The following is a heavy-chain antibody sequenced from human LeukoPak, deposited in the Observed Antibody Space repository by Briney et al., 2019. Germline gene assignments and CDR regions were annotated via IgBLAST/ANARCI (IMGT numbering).Heavy chain of an antibody. V-gene: IGHV3-30*03. J-gene: IGHJ4*02. CDR1: GFIFSTYG. CDR3: ARETYTSGWYFDY. D-gene: IGHD6-19*01. CDR2: ISYDGGYK. Sequence: GGSLRLSCAASGFIFSTYGMHWVRQAPGKGLEWVAVISYDGGYKYYADSVKGRFTISRDNAKNTLSLQMNSLRAEDTAVYYCARETYTSGWYFDYWGQGTLVTVSS.